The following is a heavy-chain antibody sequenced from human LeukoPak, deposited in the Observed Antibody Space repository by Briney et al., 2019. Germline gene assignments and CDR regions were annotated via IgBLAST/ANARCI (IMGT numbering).Heavy chain of an antibody. V-gene: IGHV5-51*01. CDR3: ARQMQGATPIDY. J-gene: IGHJ4*02. CDR2: IYPRDSDT. D-gene: IGHD3-16*01. CDR1: GYSFTSNW. Sequence: GESLKISFKGSGYSFTSNWIGWVRQMPGKGLEWMGIIYPRDSDTRYNPSFQGQVTISADKSISTAYLQWSSLKASDTAMYYCARQMQGATPIDYWGQGTLVTVSS.